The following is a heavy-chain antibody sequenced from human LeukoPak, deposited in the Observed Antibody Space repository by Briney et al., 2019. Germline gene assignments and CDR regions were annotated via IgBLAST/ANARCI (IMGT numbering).Heavy chain of an antibody. J-gene: IGHJ4*02. D-gene: IGHD4-11*01. CDR3: AREKMTTLTTIDY. CDR2: IYISGTH. CDR1: GDSISTYY. V-gene: IGHV4-4*07. Sequence: PSETLSLTCSVSGDSISTYYWTWIRQPAGKGLEWIGRIYISGTHNYNPSLRGRVTISIDTSMNQFSLKLTSVTAADTAVYYCAREKMTTLTTIDYWGQGTLVTLSS.